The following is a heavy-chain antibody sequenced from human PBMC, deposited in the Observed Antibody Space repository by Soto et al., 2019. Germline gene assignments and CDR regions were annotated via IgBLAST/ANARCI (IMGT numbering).Heavy chain of an antibody. CDR1: GGTFSSYA. Sequence: SVKVSCKASGGTFSSYAISWVRQAPGQGLEWMGGIIPIFGTANYAQKFQGRVTITADESTSTAYMELSSLRSEDTAVYYCARGLGYCTNGVCYPFDYWGQGTLVTVS. D-gene: IGHD2-8*01. CDR2: IIPIFGTA. V-gene: IGHV1-69*13. J-gene: IGHJ4*02. CDR3: ARGLGYCTNGVCYPFDY.